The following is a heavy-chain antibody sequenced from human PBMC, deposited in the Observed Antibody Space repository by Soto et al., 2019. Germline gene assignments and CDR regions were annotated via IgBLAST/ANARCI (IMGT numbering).Heavy chain of an antibody. Sequence: QVQLVESGGGVVQPGRSLRLSCAASGFTFSSDGMHWVRQAPGKGLEWVAIISDDGSNTYYADSVKGRFTISRDNSNNTLYLQMSSLRAEDTAVYFCAKDRLDGDYYYLDYWGQGTLVSVSS. V-gene: IGHV3-30*18. D-gene: IGHD4-17*01. CDR1: GFTFSSDG. CDR3: AKDRLDGDYYYLDY. J-gene: IGHJ4*02. CDR2: ISDDGSNT.